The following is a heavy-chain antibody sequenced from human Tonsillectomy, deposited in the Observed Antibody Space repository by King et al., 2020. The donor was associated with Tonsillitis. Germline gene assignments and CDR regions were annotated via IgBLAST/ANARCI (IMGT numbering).Heavy chain of an antibody. Sequence: VQLVESGGGVVQPGRSLRLSCAASGFTFSSYGMHWVRQAPGKGLEWVAVISYDGSNKYYADSVKGRFTISRDNSKNTLYLQMNSLRAEDTAVYYCAKDRSGAVHYYYYGMDVWGQGTTVTVSS. V-gene: IGHV3-30*18. J-gene: IGHJ6*02. CDR3: AKDRSGAVHYYYYGMDV. CDR2: ISYDGSNK. D-gene: IGHD3-10*01. CDR1: GFTFSSYG.